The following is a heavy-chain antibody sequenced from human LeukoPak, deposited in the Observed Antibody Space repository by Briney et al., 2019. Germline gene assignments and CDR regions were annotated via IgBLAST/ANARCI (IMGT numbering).Heavy chain of an antibody. Sequence: GGSLRLSCAASGFTFSSYWMNWIRQTPGKGLEWVSVVYSGGNTYYADSVKGRFTISRDNSKYTLYLQMTSLRAEVTAVYYCARDSIAVAGRDYWGQGTLVTVSS. D-gene: IGHD6-19*01. V-gene: IGHV3-53*01. CDR1: GFTFSSYW. CDR3: ARDSIAVAGRDY. J-gene: IGHJ4*02. CDR2: VYSGGNT.